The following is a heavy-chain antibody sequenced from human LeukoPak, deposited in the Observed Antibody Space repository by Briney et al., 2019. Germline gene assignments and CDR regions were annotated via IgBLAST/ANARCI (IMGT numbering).Heavy chain of an antibody. CDR3: AKDLFSLGPSHLTTGTLDY. V-gene: IGHV3-30*02. J-gene: IGHJ4*02. D-gene: IGHD4-11*01. Sequence: GGSLRLSCAASGFTFSSYGMHWVRQAPGKGLEWVAFIRYDGSNKYYADSVKGRFTISRDNSKNTLYLQMNSLRAEDTAVYYCAKDLFSLGPSHLTTGTLDYCGQGTLVTVSS. CDR2: IRYDGSNK. CDR1: GFTFSSYG.